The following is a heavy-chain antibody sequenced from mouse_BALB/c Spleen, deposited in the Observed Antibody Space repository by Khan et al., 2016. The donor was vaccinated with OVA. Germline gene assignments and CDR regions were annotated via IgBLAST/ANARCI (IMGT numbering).Heavy chain of an antibody. Sequence: QLEESGPGLVKPSQSLSLTCTVTGYSITSDYAWNWIRQFPGNKLEWMGYISSTGSTSYNPSLKSRIFITRDTSKNQFFLQLKSVTTEDTATYYCARSLYYSYGYALDCWGRGTSVTVSS. CDR3: ARSLYYSYGYALDC. J-gene: IGHJ4*01. D-gene: IGHD2-14*01. V-gene: IGHV3-2*02. CDR1: GYSITSDYA. CDR2: ISSTGST.